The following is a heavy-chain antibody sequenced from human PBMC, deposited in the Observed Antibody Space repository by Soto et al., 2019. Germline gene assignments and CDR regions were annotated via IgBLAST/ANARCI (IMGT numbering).Heavy chain of an antibody. CDR2: ISNSGST. D-gene: IGHD4-4*01. J-gene: IGHJ4*02. CDR1: GASISSGSYY. Sequence: QVQLQESGPGLVKPSQTLSLTCTVSGASISSGSYYWSWIRQLPGKGLEWIGYISNSGSTYYNPSLKRRVTISVDTSKNQFSLRLSSVTAADTAVYYCARAVYSNHVYWGQGTLVTVSS. CDR3: ARAVYSNHVY. V-gene: IGHV4-31*03.